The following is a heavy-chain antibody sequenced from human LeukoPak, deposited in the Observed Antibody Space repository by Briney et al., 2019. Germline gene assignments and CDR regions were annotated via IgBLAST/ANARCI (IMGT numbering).Heavy chain of an antibody. D-gene: IGHD4-17*01. J-gene: IGHJ6*03. CDR1: GFTVSSNY. CDR3: AKRGDPGDHLYMDV. Sequence: HPGGSLRLSCAASGFTVSSNYMSWVRQAPGKGLEWVAAIGYDGINKHYADSVKGRFTISRDNTKNTLYLQMNSLRAEDTAVYYCAKRGDPGDHLYMDVWGRGTTVIVSS. CDR2: IGYDGINK. V-gene: IGHV3-33*08.